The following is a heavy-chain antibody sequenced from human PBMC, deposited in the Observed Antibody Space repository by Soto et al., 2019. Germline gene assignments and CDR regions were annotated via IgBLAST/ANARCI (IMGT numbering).Heavy chain of an antibody. J-gene: IGHJ6*02. CDR1: GFTVSSNY. CDR2: IYSGGST. D-gene: IGHD3-10*01. CDR3: ARGLLWFGELLSNYYYYGMDV. Sequence: GGSLRLSCAASGFTVSSNYMSWVRQAPGKGLEWVSAIYSGGSTYYADSVKGRFTISRDNSKNTLYLQMNSLRAEDTAVYYCARGLLWFGELLSNYYYYGMDVWGQGTTVTVYS. V-gene: IGHV3-53*01.